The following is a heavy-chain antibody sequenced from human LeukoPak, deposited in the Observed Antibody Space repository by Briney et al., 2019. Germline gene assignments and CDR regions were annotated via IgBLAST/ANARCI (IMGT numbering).Heavy chain of an antibody. CDR1: GFTFSSYS. CDR3: AFVLAAKFPNNGFNA. J-gene: IGHJ5*02. V-gene: IGHV3-21*01. Sequence: GETLRLSCAASGFTFSSYSMNWVCQAPAKGLEWVSSISSSSSYIYYADSVKDRYTISRDNAMNSLYLQMISLRAEDTAVYYGAFVLAAKFPNNGFNAWGQGTLVTVAS. D-gene: IGHD2-15*01. CDR2: ISSSSSYI.